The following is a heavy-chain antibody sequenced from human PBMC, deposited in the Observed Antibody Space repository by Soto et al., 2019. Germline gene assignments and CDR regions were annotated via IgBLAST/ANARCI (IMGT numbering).Heavy chain of an antibody. J-gene: IGHJ6*02. CDR3: ARDSPVQLERDYYYYYGMDV. D-gene: IGHD1-1*01. Sequence: ASVKVSCKASGYTFTGYYMHWVRQAPGQGLEWMGWINPNSGGTNHAQKFQGWVTMTRDTSISTAYMELSRLRSDDTAVYYCARDSPVQLERDYYYYYGMDVWGQGTTVTVSS. V-gene: IGHV1-2*04. CDR1: GYTFTGYY. CDR2: INPNSGGT.